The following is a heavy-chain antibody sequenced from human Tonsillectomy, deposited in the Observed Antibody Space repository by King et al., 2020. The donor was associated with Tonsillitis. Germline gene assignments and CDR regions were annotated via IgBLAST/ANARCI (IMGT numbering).Heavy chain of an antibody. V-gene: IGHV3-30*02. Sequence: VQLVESGGGVVQSGGSLRLSCAASGFTFSSYGMHWVRQAPGKGLEWVAFIRYDGTNKYYADSVKGPLTISRDNSKNTVYLQMNSLRAEDTAVYYCAKLTETNVFDMGGKGTMAAVSS. D-gene: IGHD1-7*01. J-gene: IGHJ3*02. CDR3: AKLTETNVFDM. CDR1: GFTFSSYG. CDR2: IRYDGTNK.